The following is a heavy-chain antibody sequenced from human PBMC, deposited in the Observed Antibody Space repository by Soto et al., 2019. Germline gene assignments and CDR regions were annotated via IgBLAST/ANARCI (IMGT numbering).Heavy chain of an antibody. Sequence: ASVKVSCKTSGYFFTSHYIHWVRLAPGRELEWMGRINPNNGDTNSPQKFQGRVTMTSDTSISTAYMEMSGLRSDDTALYYCAREVTYGGGSFSLGLWGQGTLVTVSS. V-gene: IGHV1-2*06. CDR3: AREVTYGGGSFSLGL. J-gene: IGHJ4*02. D-gene: IGHD3-10*01. CDR2: INPNNGDT. CDR1: GYFFTSHY.